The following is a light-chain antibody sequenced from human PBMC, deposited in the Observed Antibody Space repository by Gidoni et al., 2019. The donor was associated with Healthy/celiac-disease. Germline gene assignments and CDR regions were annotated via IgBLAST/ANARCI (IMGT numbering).Light chain of an antibody. CDR3: QQSYSSPWT. CDR2: SAS. J-gene: IGKJ1*01. Sequence: DIQMTQSPSSLSTSVGDRVTITCRASQRISSYLNWYQQKPGRAPKLLIFSASSLQGGVPSRFSGSGSGTDFTLTISSLQLADFATYYCQQSYSSPWTFGQGTKVEIK. V-gene: IGKV1-39*01. CDR1: QRISSY.